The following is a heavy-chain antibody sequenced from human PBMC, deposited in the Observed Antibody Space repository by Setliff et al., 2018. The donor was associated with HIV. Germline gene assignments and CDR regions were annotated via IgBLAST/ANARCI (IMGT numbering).Heavy chain of an antibody. V-gene: IGHV4-59*12. CDR2: IYDRAST. Sequence: PSETLSLTCTVSGDSFTSSYWSWIRQPPGKGLEWIGYIYDRASTFYNPSLKSRVSISVATSKNQFSLKLSSVTAADTAVYYCATGITMAPDYWGQGSLVTVSS. J-gene: IGHJ4*02. D-gene: IGHD6-19*01. CDR3: ATGITMAPDY. CDR1: GDSFTSSY.